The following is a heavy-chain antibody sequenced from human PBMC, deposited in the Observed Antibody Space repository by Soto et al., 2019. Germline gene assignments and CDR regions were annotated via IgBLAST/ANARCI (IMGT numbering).Heavy chain of an antibody. CDR3: AGHISNFRYYLYALDV. D-gene: IGHD6-13*01. V-gene: IGHV5-10-1*01. J-gene: IGHJ6*02. CDR2: IDHSDSYT. CDR1: GYSYTSYR. Sequence: PGESLKTCCKGSGYSYTSYRISRVRQIPRTEMEGRGMIDHSDSYTNYSPCLQGHVTIAADKSTTSDSLHWITLKASDTAMYYCAGHISNFRYYLYALDVWGQGTTVTVSS.